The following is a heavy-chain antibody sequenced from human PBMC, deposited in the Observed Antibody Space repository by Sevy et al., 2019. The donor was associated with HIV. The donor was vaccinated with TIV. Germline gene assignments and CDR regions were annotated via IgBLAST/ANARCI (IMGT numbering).Heavy chain of an antibody. Sequence: SETQSLTCAVYGGSFSGYYWSWIRQPPGKGLEWIGEINHSGSTNYNPSLKSRVTISVDTSKNQFSLKLSSVTAADTAVYYCAREGEMATIMEGYYFDYWGQGTLVTVSS. V-gene: IGHV4-34*01. D-gene: IGHD5-12*01. CDR2: INHSGST. CDR1: GGSFSGYY. J-gene: IGHJ4*02. CDR3: AREGEMATIMEGYYFDY.